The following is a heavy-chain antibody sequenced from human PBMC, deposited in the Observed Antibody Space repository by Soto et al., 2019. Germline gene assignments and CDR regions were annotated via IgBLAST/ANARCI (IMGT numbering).Heavy chain of an antibody. Sequence: QVQLVESGGGLVKPGGSLRLSCAASGFTFSDYFLTWIRQAPGKGLEWVSYISSSSSDTNYADSVKGRFTISRDNAKNSLFLQMNNLRVDDTAVYYCARDYDFSSGYLSGHFDYWGQGTLVTVSS. J-gene: IGHJ4*02. D-gene: IGHD3-3*01. V-gene: IGHV3-11*06. CDR3: ARDYDFSSGYLSGHFDY. CDR2: ISSSSSDT. CDR1: GFTFSDYF.